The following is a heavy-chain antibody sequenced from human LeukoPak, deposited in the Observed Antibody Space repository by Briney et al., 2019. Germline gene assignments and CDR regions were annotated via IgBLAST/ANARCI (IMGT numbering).Heavy chain of an antibody. D-gene: IGHD3-10*01. CDR1: EFIFSDYY. CDR3: ARCGDGLPCDFDY. J-gene: IGHJ4*02. V-gene: IGHV3-11*04. CDR2: ISNSGSSI. Sequence: GGSLRLSCAASEFIFSDYYMSWIRQAPGKGLEWLSFISNSGSSIYYADSVKGRFTISRDNAKNSLYLQMNSLRAEDTAVYYCARCGDGLPCDFDYWGQGTLVTVSS.